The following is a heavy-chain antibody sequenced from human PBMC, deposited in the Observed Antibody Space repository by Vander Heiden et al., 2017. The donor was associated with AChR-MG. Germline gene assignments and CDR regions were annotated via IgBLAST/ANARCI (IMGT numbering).Heavy chain of an antibody. CDR1: AGTFSSSA. CDR2: IIPIFVTA. V-gene: IGHV1-69*01. CDR3: ARRGPAAIRWFDP. J-gene: IGHJ5*02. Sequence: QVQLVQSAAEVKKPGFSVKASCKASAGTFSSSAISWVRQGPAQGLEWMGGIIPIFVTANYAQKVQGRVTITADESTSTAYMELSRMRSEDTAVYDFARRGPAAIRWFDPWGQVTLVTVSS. D-gene: IGHD2-2*02.